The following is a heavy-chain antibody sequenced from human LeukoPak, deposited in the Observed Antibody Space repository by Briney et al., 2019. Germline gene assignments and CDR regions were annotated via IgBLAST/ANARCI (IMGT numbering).Heavy chain of an antibody. Sequence: PGRSLRLSCAASGFTFSSYGMHWVRQAPGKGLEWVAVIWYDGSNKYYADSVKGRFTISRDNSKNTLYLQMNSLRAEDTAVYYCAKDHWRDGYNSPFDYWGQGTLVTVSS. CDR2: IWYDGSNK. D-gene: IGHD5-24*01. CDR1: GFTFSSYG. CDR3: AKDHWRDGYNSPFDY. J-gene: IGHJ4*02. V-gene: IGHV3-33*06.